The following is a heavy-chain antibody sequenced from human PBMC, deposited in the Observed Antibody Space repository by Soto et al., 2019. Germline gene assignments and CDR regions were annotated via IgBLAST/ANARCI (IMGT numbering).Heavy chain of an antibody. V-gene: IGHV4-59*01. CDR3: ARVADSSGYPLDY. CDR2: MCCGGTT. CDR1: GGSISNSY. Sequence: PSETLSLTCTVSGGSISNSYWSWIRQPPGKGLEWIGYMCCGGTTNYNPSLKSRVTISVDTTKNQFSLKLTSVTAADTAVYYCARVADSSGYPLDYWGQGTLVTVSS. J-gene: IGHJ4*02. D-gene: IGHD3-22*01.